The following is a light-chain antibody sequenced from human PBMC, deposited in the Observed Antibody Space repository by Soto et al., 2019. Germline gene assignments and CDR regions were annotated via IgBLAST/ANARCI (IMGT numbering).Light chain of an antibody. CDR3: SSYTTSSTPHYV. J-gene: IGLJ1*01. CDR1: SSDVGGYNS. Sequence: LTHPASVSGSPGQSITISCTGTSSDVGGYNSVSWYQHHPGKAPKLMIFDVSDRPSGVSSRFSGSKSGNTASLTISGLQAEDEADYYCSSYTTSSTPHYVFGPGTKVTVL. CDR2: DVS. V-gene: IGLV2-14*03.